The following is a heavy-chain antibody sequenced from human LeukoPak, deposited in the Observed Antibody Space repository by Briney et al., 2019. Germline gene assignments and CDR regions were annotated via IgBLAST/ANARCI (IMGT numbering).Heavy chain of an antibody. D-gene: IGHD5-24*01. V-gene: IGHV3-11*01. J-gene: IGHJ4*02. CDR3: ARDAEMATLGGSGY. CDR1: GFIFSDYY. Sequence: GGSLRLSCVASGFIFSDYYMTWIRQAPGKGLEWVSSISSSGTAIYQADSVTGRFTISRDNAKNSLYLQMNSLRDEDTAVYFCARDAEMATLGGSGYWGPGTLVIVSS. CDR2: ISSSGTAI.